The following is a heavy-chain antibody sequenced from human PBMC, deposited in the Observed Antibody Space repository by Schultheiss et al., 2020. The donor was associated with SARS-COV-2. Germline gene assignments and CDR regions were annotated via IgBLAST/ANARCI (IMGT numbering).Heavy chain of an antibody. D-gene: IGHD2-2*01. J-gene: IGHJ4*02. Sequence: SETLSLTCAVYGGSFSGYYWSWIRQPPGKGLEWIGSIYYSGSTYYNPSLKSRVTISVDTSKNQFSLKLSSVTAADTAVYYCARGSQYQLSRLDYWGQGTLVTVSS. CDR3: ARGSQYQLSRLDY. V-gene: IGHV4-34*01. CDR1: GGSFSGYY. CDR2: IYYSGST.